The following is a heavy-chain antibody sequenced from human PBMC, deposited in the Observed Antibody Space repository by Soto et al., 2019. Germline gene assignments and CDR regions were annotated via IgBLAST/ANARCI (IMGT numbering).Heavy chain of an antibody. D-gene: IGHD5-12*01. CDR2: VYYSGST. CDR1: GGSISGYY. CDR3: AKYRRKEAEGYRLDF. V-gene: IGHV4-59*01. J-gene: IGHJ4*02. Sequence: QVQLQESGPGLVRPSETLSLTCTLSGGSISGYYWSWIRQPPGKGLEWIGYVYYSGSTKYNPSLESRVTISVDLSNNQFSLMLTSVTAADTAGYYCAKYRRKEAEGYRLDFWGQGTLVTVSS.